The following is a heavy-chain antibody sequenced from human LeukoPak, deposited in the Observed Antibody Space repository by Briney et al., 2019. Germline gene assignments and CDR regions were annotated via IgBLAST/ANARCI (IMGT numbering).Heavy chain of an antibody. J-gene: IGHJ6*03. CDR1: GFSFDDLG. Sequence: GGSLRLSCAASGFSFDDLGMTWVRQVPGKGLEWVAGINWDGASTGYADSVRGRFTISRDNAKNSLYLQMNSLRAEDTALYYCARAVCPTIKFCDSSYFMDVWGKGTTVNVS. V-gene: IGHV3-20*04. D-gene: IGHD6-6*01. CDR2: INWDGAST. CDR3: ARAVCPTIKFCDSSYFMDV.